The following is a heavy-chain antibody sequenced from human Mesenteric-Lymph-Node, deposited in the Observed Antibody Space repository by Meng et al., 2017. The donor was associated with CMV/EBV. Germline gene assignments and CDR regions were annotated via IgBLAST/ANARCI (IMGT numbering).Heavy chain of an antibody. J-gene: IGHJ4*02. D-gene: IGHD3-9*01. V-gene: IGHV4-34*01. CDR2: INHSGST. CDR3: ARGSSYDILTGYFDY. CDR1: GGSFSGYY. Sequence: HPWGAGLLKPSETLSVTGAVYGGSFSGYYWNWIRQSPEKGLEWIGEINHSGSTTYNPSFTSRIIISVDTSTNQISLNMSSVTAADTAVYYCARGSSYDILTGYFDYWGQGALVTVSS.